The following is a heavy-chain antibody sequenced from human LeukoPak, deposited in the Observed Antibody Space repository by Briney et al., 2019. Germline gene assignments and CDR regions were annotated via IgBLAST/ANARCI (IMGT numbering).Heavy chain of an antibody. CDR2: IYDRGPA. CDR1: GYAIISGGFS. Sequence: SQTLSLTCTVSGYAIISGGFSWNWIRQPPGKGLEWIGCIYDRGPAHYKPSLKSRFTISVDRPKNQFFLNVTSLTAADTAVYYCARSRQASGLFSSWGQGTLVVVSS. V-gene: IGHV4-30-2*01. CDR3: ARSRQASGLFSS. J-gene: IGHJ5*02. D-gene: IGHD3-10*01.